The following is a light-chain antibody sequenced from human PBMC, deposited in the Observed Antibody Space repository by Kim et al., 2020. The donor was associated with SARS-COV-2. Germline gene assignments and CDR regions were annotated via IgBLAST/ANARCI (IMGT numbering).Light chain of an antibody. J-gene: IGKJ4*01. Sequence: DIEMTQSPSTLSLSPGERATLACRASQSISIYLAWYQQKPGKAPRLLIYEASNRATGIPARFTGSGSGTDFSLTISSLEPEDFAVYYCQHRDNWPITFGGGTK. CDR2: EAS. CDR3: QHRDNWPIT. CDR1: QSISIY. V-gene: IGKV3-11*01.